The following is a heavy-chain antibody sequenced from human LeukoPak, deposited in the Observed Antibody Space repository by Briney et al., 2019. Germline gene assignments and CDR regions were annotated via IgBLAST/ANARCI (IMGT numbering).Heavy chain of an antibody. J-gene: IGHJ2*01. CDR1: GGSISSSSYY. D-gene: IGHD6-13*01. CDR3: ARVYYSRSYDYWYFDL. V-gene: IGHV4-61*05. Sequence: SETLSLTCTVSGGSISSSSYYWSWIRQPPGKGLEWIGYIYYSGSTNYNPSPKSRLTISVDTSKNQFSLKLSSVTAADTAVYYCARVYYSRSYDYWYFDLWGRGTLVTVSS. CDR2: IYYSGST.